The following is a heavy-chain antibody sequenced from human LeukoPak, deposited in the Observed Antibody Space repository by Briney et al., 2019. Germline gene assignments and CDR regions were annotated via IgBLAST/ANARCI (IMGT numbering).Heavy chain of an antibody. CDR1: GGSISSYY. CDR2: IYYSGST. CDR3: VSSSLWGATLDY. V-gene: IGHV4-59*01. Sequence: SETLSLTCTVSGGSISSYYWSWIRQPPGKGLEWIGYIYYSGSTNYNPSLKSRVTISVDTSKNQFSLKLSSVTAADTAVYYCVSSSLWGATLDYWGQGTLVTVSS. D-gene: IGHD1-26*01. J-gene: IGHJ4*02.